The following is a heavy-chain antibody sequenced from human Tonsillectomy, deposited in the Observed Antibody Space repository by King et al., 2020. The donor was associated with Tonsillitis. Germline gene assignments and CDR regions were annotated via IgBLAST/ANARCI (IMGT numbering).Heavy chain of an antibody. V-gene: IGHV3-49*03. CDR1: GFTFGDYA. J-gene: IGHJ6*02. D-gene: IGHD3-10*01. CDR2: IRSKAYGGTT. CDR3: TRASYGSGTYDLFYYYYGMDV. Sequence: VQLVESGGGLVQPGRSLRLSCTASGFTFGDYAMSWFRQAPGKGLEWVGFIRSKAYGGTTEYAASVKGRFTISRDDSKSIAYLQMNSLKTEDTAVYYCTRASYGSGTYDLFYYYYGMDVWGQGTTVTVSS.